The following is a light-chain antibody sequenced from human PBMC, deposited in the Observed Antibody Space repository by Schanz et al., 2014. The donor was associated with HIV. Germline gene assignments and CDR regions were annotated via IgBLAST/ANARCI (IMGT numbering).Light chain of an antibody. CDR2: DAS. Sequence: EIVVTQSPGTLSLSPGERATLSCRASQSVSSSYLAWYQQKPGLAPRLLIYDASSRATGIPDRFSGSGSGTDFTLTISRLEPEDFAVYYCQQYGSSPLTFGGGTKVDIK. V-gene: IGKV3D-20*01. J-gene: IGKJ4*01. CDR3: QQYGSSPLT. CDR1: QSVSSSY.